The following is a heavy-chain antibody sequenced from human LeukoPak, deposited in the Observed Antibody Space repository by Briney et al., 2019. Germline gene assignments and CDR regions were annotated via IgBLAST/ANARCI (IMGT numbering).Heavy chain of an antibody. CDR2: ISSSSSTI. CDR1: GFTFSSYR. J-gene: IGHJ4*02. D-gene: IGHD1-26*01. CDR3: ARDYPLWVGATYFDY. V-gene: IGHV3-48*04. Sequence: PGGSLRLSCAASGFTFSSYRMTWVRQAPGKGLEWVSYISSSSSTIYYADSVKGRFTISRDNAKNSLYLQMNSLRAEDTAVYYCARDYPLWVGATYFDYWGQGTLVTVSS.